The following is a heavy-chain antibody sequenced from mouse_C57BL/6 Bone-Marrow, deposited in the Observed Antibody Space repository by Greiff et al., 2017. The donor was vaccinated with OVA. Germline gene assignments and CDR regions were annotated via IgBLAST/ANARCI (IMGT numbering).Heavy chain of an antibody. Sequence: VQLQQSGPELVKPGASVKLSCKASGYAFTSSWMNWVKQRPGQGLEWIGRIYPGDGGTNYNGKFKGKATLTADKSSSTAYMHLSSLTSEDSAVYFGERRASEATPYFDYWGQGTPLTVSS. CDR2: IYPGDGGT. J-gene: IGHJ2*01. CDR1: GYAFTSSW. D-gene: IGHD3-2*02. CDR3: ERRASEATPYFDY. V-gene: IGHV1-82*01.